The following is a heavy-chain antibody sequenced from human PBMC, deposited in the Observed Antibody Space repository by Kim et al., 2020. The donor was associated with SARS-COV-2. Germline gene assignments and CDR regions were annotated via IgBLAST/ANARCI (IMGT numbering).Heavy chain of an antibody. Sequence: SQKFQGRVTITRDTSASTAYMELSSLRSEDTAVYYCARGPPPTMMTVFVIWGQGTMVTVSS. D-gene: IGHD3-22*01. V-gene: IGHV1-3*01. J-gene: IGHJ3*02. CDR3: ARGPPPTMMTVFVI.